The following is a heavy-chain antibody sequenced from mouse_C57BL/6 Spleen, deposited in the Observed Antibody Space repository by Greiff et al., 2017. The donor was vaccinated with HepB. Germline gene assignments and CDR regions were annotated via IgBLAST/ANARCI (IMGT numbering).Heavy chain of an antibody. D-gene: IGHD2-5*01. CDR3: ARGGGYSNYVNWYFDV. Sequence: VKLQESGGGLVKPGGSLKLSCAASGFTFSSYAMSWVRQTPEKRLEWVATISDGGSYTYYPDNVKGRFTISRDNAKNNLYLQMSHLKSEDTAMYYCARGGGYSNYVNWYFDVWGTGTTVTVTS. V-gene: IGHV5-4*03. CDR1: GFTFSSYA. J-gene: IGHJ1*03. CDR2: ISDGGSYT.